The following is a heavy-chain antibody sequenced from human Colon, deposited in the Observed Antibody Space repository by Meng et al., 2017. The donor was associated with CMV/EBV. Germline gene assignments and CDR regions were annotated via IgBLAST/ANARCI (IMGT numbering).Heavy chain of an antibody. Sequence: SGPTLVKPTQTLTLTCTFSGFSFSTRGVGVGWIRQPPGKALEWLALIQWDDDKRYSPSLKNRLTISKDTSKNQVALIMTNMDPVDTATYYCAHKDPRSGSYPPFHYWGQGTLVTVS. V-gene: IGHV2-5*02. CDR2: IQWDDDK. CDR1: GFSFSTRGVG. D-gene: IGHD3-10*01. J-gene: IGHJ4*02. CDR3: AHKDPRSGSYPPFHY.